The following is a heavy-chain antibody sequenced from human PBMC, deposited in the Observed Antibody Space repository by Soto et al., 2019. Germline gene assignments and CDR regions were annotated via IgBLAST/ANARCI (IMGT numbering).Heavy chain of an antibody. D-gene: IGHD3-22*01. J-gene: IGHJ1*01. CDR1: GFSLSTSGVG. Sequence: QITLKESGPTLVKPTQTLTLTCTFSGFSLSTSGVGVGWIRQPPGKALEWLALIYWDDDKLYSPSLKSRLTTTKDTSNNQVVLKMTNIDPVDTATYYCALPSYYYDSSGYFHAEYFQHWGQGTLVTVSS. CDR3: ALPSYYYDSSGYFHAEYFQH. V-gene: IGHV2-5*02. CDR2: IYWDDDK.